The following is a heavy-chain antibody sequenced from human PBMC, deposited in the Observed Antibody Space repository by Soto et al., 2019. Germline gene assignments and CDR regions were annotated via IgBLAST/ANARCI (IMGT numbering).Heavy chain of an antibody. D-gene: IGHD3-16*02. Sequence: EVQLVESGGGLVQPGGSLRLSCAASGFTFSSYWMSWVRQAPEKGLEWVANIKQDGSEKYYVDSVKGRFTISRDNAKNSLYLQMNGLRAEDTAVYYCARELYDYIWGSYRNGAFDIWGQGTMVTVSS. CDR3: ARELYDYIWGSYRNGAFDI. V-gene: IGHV3-7*01. CDR1: GFTFSSYW. J-gene: IGHJ3*02. CDR2: IKQDGSEK.